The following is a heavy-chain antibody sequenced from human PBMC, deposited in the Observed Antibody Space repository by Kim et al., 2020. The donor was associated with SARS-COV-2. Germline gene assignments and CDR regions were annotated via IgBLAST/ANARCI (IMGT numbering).Heavy chain of an antibody. CDR3: ARSKLTTPSDY. CDR2: T. D-gene: IGHD4-17*01. Sequence: TNYNPSLKSRVTISVDTSKNQFSLKLSSVTAADTAVYYCARSKLTTPSDYWGQGTLVTVSS. J-gene: IGHJ4*02. V-gene: IGHV4-59*01.